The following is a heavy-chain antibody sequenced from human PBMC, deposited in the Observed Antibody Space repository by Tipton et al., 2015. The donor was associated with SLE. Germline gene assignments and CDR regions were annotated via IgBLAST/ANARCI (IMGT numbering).Heavy chain of an antibody. CDR2: INHSGST. Sequence: TLSLTCTVSGYSISSGYYWGWIRQPPGKGLEWIGEINHSGSTNYNPSLKSRVTISVDTSKNQFPLKLSSVTAADTAVYYCAGLYSSSWLPFGYYYYGMYVWGQGTTVTVSS. J-gene: IGHJ6*02. V-gene: IGHV4-38-2*02. D-gene: IGHD6-13*01. CDR1: GYSISSGYY. CDR3: AGLYSSSWLPFGYYYYGMYV.